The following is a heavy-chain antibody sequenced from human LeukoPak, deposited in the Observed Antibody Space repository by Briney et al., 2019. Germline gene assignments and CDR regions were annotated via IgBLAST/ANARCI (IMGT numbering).Heavy chain of an antibody. CDR3: ARDRFGELFSDY. CDR1: GFTFSSYS. D-gene: IGHD3-10*01. CDR2: ISSSSSYI. V-gene: IGHV3-21*01. Sequence: PGGSLRLSCAASGFTFSSYSMNWVRQAPGKGLEGVSSISSSSSYIYYADSVKGRFTISRDNAKNSLYLQMNSLRAEDTAVYYCARDRFGELFSDYWGQGTLVTVSS. J-gene: IGHJ4*02.